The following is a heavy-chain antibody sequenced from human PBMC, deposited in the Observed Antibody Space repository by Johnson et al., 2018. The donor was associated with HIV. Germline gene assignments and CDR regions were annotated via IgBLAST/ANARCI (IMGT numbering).Heavy chain of an antibody. CDR3: ERDTPPRGELLSGAFDV. CDR1: GFTFSTSA. Sequence: QVQLVESGGDVVQPGRSLRLSCAASGFTFSTSAMHWVRQAPGKGLKWVATISYDGINKYYADSLKGRFAISRDNSRNTLDLRMDSLRVEDTAVYYCERDTPPRGELLSGAFDVWGQGTMVTVSS. CDR2: ISYDGINK. V-gene: IGHV3-30*09. D-gene: IGHD1-26*01. J-gene: IGHJ3*01.